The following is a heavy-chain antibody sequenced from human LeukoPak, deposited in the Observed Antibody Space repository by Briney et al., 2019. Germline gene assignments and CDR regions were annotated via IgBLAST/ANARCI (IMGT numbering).Heavy chain of an antibody. D-gene: IGHD3-10*01. J-gene: IGHJ6*03. CDR1: GYTFTSYD. CDR2: MNPNSGNT. Sequence: ASVKVSCKASGYTFTSYDINWVRRATGQGLEWMGWMNPNSGNTGYAQKFQGRVTITRNTSISTAYMELSSLRSEDTAVYYCARTITMVRGVIITYYYYYMDVWGKGTTVTVSS. V-gene: IGHV1-8*03. CDR3: ARTITMVRGVIITYYYYYMDV.